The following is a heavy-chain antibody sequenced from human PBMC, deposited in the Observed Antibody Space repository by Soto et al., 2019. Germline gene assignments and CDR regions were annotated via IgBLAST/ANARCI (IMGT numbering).Heavy chain of an antibody. Sequence: EVQLLESGGGLVQPGGSLRLSCAASGFTFSSYAMSWVRQAPGKGLEWVSGISGSGGSTYSADSVKGRFTISRDNSKNTLYVQMNSLRAEDTAVYYCATGSSSFSSSSGAAPWLFNYWGQGTLVTVSS. V-gene: IGHV3-23*01. CDR2: ISGSGGST. CDR1: GFTFSSYA. D-gene: IGHD6-6*01. J-gene: IGHJ4*02. CDR3: ATGSSSFSSSSGAAPWLFNY.